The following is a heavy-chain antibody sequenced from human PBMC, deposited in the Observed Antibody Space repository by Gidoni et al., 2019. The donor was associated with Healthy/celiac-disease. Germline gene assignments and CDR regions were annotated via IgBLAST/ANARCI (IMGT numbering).Heavy chain of an antibody. Sequence: QVQLQESGPGLVKPSQTLSLTCTVSGGSISSGSYYWSWIRQPAGKGLEWIGRIYTSGSTNYNPSLKSRVTISVDTSKNQFSLKLSSVTAADTAVYYCARVPYYDILTGRSDAGDTNWGQGTLVTVSS. D-gene: IGHD3-9*01. CDR1: GGSISSGSYY. CDR3: ARVPYYDILTGRSDAGDTN. V-gene: IGHV4-61*02. CDR2: IYTSGST. J-gene: IGHJ4*02.